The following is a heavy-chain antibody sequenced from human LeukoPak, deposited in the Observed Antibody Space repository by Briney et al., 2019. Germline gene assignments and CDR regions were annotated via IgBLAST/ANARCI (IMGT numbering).Heavy chain of an antibody. D-gene: IGHD6-6*01. CDR1: GGSTSSGGYY. Sequence: PSETLSLTCTVSGGSTSSGGYYWSWIRQHPGKGLEWIGYIYYSGSTYYNPSLKSRVTISVDTSKNQFSLKLSSVTAADTAVYYCARSYSGRIAARPGWFDPWGQGTLVTVSS. V-gene: IGHV4-31*03. CDR2: IYYSGST. J-gene: IGHJ5*02. CDR3: ARSYSGRIAARPGWFDP.